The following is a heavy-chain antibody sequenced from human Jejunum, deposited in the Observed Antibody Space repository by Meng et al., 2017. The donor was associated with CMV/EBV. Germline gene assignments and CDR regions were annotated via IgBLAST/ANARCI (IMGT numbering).Heavy chain of an antibody. CDR2: ISGSGDAT. CDR3: AKAYQAAPSTATGES. V-gene: IGHV3-23*01. D-gene: IGHD6-13*01. Sequence: SGFFFRGYALNWVRQAPGKGLEWVSGISGSGDATYYADSVKGRFIISRDNSKNTVFLQMNSLRAEDTAVYYCAKAYQAAPSTATGESWGQGTLVTVSS. CDR1: GFFFRGYA. J-gene: IGHJ5*02.